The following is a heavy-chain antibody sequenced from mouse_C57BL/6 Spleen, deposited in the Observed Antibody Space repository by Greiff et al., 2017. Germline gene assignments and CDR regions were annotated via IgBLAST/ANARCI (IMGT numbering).Heavy chain of an antibody. CDR2: IDPSDSYT. CDR3: ARGRDGSSYCFDY. J-gene: IGHJ2*01. V-gene: IGHV1-50*01. D-gene: IGHD1-1*01. Sequence: QVQLQQPGAELVKPGASVKLSCKASGYTFTSYWMQWVKQRPGQGLEWIGEIDPSDSYTNYNQTFKGKATLTVDTASSTAYMQLSSLTSEDSAVYYCARGRDGSSYCFDYWGQGTTLTVSS. CDR1: GYTFTSYW.